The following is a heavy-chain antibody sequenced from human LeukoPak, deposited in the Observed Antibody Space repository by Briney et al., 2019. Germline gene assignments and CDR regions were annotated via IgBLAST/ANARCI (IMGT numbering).Heavy chain of an antibody. Sequence: PGGSLRLSCAASGFTFDTHAMSWVRQAPGKGLEWVSGINSNGASTYYSDSVKGRFTISRDNSKNTLYLQMSTLRAEDTAVYYCAKDQGYSYYYLDYWGQGTLVTVSS. J-gene: IGHJ4*02. CDR1: GFTFDTHA. V-gene: IGHV3-23*01. CDR3: AKDQGYSYYYLDY. D-gene: IGHD5-18*01. CDR2: INSNGAST.